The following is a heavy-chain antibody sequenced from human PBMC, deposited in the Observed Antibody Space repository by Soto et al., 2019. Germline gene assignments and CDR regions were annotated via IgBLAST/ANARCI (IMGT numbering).Heavy chain of an antibody. Sequence: GGSLRLSCAASGFTFSSYEMNWVRQAPGKGLEWVSYISSSGSTIYYADSVKGRFTISRDNAKNSLYLQMNSLRAEDTAVYYCARADYYYYYGMDVWGQGTTVTVSS. CDR3: ARADYYYYYGMDV. J-gene: IGHJ6*02. CDR2: ISSSGSTI. CDR1: GFTFSSYE. V-gene: IGHV3-48*03.